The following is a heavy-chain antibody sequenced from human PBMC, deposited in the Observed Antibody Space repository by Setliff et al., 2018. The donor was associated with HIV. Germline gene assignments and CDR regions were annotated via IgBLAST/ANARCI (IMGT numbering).Heavy chain of an antibody. V-gene: IGHV3-23*01. Sequence: GGSLRLSCAASGFTFTDYAMTWVRQAPGKGLEWVSGISGGGDDTSDADSVKGRFTISRDNSKNTLYLQMNSLRAEDTAVYYCAKDRGDHWLLFDYWGQGTLVTVSS. CDR1: GFTFTDYA. D-gene: IGHD3-10*01. J-gene: IGHJ4*02. CDR2: ISGGGDDT. CDR3: AKDRGDHWLLFDY.